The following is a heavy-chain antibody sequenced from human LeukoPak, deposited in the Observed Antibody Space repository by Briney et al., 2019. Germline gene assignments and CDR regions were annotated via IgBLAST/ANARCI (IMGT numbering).Heavy chain of an antibody. CDR2: IYYSGGT. V-gene: IGHV4-59*01. J-gene: IGHJ6*02. CDR1: GGSISSNY. CDR3: ARVDVLRYFDWSNHYYYGMDV. Sequence: SETLSLTCTVSGGSISSNYWSWIRQPPGKGLEWIGYIYYSGGTNYNPSLKSRVTISVDTSKNQFSLKLKSVTAADTAVYYCARVDVLRYFDWSNHYYYGMDVWGQGTTVTVSS. D-gene: IGHD3-9*01.